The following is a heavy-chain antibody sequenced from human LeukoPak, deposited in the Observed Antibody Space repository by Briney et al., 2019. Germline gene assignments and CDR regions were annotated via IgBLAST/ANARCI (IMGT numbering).Heavy chain of an antibody. CDR3: VKGSLAAAGAFDY. V-gene: IGHV3-64D*06. D-gene: IGHD6-13*01. CDR1: GFTFSSYA. Sequence: GGSLRLSCSASGFTFSSYAMLWVRQAPGKGLEYVSAISSKRGSTYYADSVKGRFTISRDNSKNTLYLQMSSLRAEDTAVYYCVKGSLAAAGAFDYWGQGTLVTVSS. J-gene: IGHJ4*02. CDR2: ISSKRGST.